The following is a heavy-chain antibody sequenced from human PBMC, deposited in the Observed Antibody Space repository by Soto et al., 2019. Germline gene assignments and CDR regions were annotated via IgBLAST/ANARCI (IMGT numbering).Heavy chain of an antibody. CDR1: GGSLSSGDYY. D-gene: IGHD3-22*01. CDR3: ARDFAGYYYASSGYTTGGPGMDV. J-gene: IGHJ6*02. V-gene: IGHV4-30-4*01. CDR2: IYYSGST. Sequence: SETLSLTCTVSGGSLSSGDYYWSWIRQPPGKGLEWIGYIYYSGSTYYNPSLKSRVTISVDTSKNQFSLKLSSVTAADTAVYYCARDFAGYYYASSGYTTGGPGMDVWGQGTTVPVSS.